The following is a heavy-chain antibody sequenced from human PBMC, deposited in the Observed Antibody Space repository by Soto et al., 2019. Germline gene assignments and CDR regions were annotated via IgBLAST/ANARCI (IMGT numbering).Heavy chain of an antibody. CDR2: IARDGETT. CDR3: ARDTPPAELDP. Sequence: XGSLRLSCEASGFSFSDYEMNWVRQFPGEGLEWVAYIARDGETTFYADPVEGRFVVSRDNANNTLFLQMDRLTGDDTAVYFCARDTPPAELDPWGQGSLVTVSS. V-gene: IGHV3-48*03. J-gene: IGHJ5*02. CDR1: GFSFSDYE. D-gene: IGHD1-7*01.